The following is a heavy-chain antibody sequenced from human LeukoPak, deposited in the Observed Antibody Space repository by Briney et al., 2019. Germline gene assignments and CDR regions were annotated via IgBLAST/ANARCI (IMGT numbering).Heavy chain of an antibody. Sequence: GGSLRLSCAASGFTFSSYTMNWVRQAPGKGLEWVSSISSSIDAIYYAASVKGRFTISRDNAKNSLYLQMNSLRDEDTAVYYCARGALRYSDYWGQGTLVTVSS. J-gene: IGHJ4*02. V-gene: IGHV3-48*02. D-gene: IGHD3-9*01. CDR3: ARGALRYSDY. CDR2: ISSSIDAI. CDR1: GFTFSSYT.